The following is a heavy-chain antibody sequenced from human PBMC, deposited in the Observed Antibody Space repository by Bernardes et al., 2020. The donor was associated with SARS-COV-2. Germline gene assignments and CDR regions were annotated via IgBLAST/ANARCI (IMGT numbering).Heavy chain of an antibody. Sequence: GGSLRLSCAASGFTFSSYGMHWVRQAPGKGLEWVAIITDDGSKKDYADSVKGRFTISRDKSKNALYLQMNSLRPEDTAVYYCAKGGKENSGYYPVYWGQVTLVTVSS. V-gene: IGHV3-30*18. CDR2: ITDDGSKK. D-gene: IGHD3-22*01. CDR3: AKGGKENSGYYPVY. CDR1: GFTFSSYG. J-gene: IGHJ4*02.